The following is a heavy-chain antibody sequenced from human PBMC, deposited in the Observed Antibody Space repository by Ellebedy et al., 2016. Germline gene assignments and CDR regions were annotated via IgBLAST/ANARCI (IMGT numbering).Heavy chain of an antibody. D-gene: IGHD5-24*01. V-gene: IGHV5-51*01. CDR2: IYPGDSDT. J-gene: IGHJ4*02. Sequence: GESLKISCKGSGYSFANYWIGWVRQMPGKGLEWMGIIYPGDSDTRYSPSFQGQVTISADKSISTAYLQWRSLKASDTAMYYCARHPRDAYNGRFDYWGQGTLVTVSS. CDR3: ARHPRDAYNGRFDY. CDR1: GYSFANYW.